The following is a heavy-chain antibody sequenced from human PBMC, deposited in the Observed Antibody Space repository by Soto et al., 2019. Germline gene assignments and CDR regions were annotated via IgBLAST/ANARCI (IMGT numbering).Heavy chain of an antibody. Sequence: QVQLVESGGGVVQPGRSLRLSCAASGFTFSSYAMHWVRQAPGKGLEWVAVISYDGSNKYYADSVKGRFTISRDNSKYTLYLQMNSLRAEDTAVYYCARVKVGGAGYYYYGMDVWGQGTTVTVSS. CDR2: ISYDGSNK. D-gene: IGHD2-15*01. V-gene: IGHV3-30-3*01. J-gene: IGHJ6*02. CDR1: GFTFSSYA. CDR3: ARVKVGGAGYYYYGMDV.